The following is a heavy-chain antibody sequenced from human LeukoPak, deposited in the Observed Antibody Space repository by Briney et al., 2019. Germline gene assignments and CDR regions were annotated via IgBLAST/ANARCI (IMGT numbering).Heavy chain of an antibody. Sequence: SETLSLTCAVYGGSFSGYYWSWIRQPPGKGPEWIGEINHSGSTNYNPSLKSRVTISVDTSKNQFSLKLSSVTAADTAVYYCARATAIRFLEWSPRSNWFDPWGQGTLVTVSS. J-gene: IGHJ5*02. CDR2: INHSGST. V-gene: IGHV4-34*01. CDR3: ARATAIRFLEWSPRSNWFDP. CDR1: GGSFSGYY. D-gene: IGHD3-3*01.